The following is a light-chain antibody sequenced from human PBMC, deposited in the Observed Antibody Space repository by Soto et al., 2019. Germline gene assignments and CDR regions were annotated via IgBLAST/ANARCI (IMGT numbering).Light chain of an antibody. Sequence: DIEITQSTAFLSETPEESALLSCRDSQSVSRNLAWDQQKPGQAPRLLLYGSSTRATGIPARFSGSGSGTELTLTISSLQSEDYAVYYCQQYNHWPPSTFGQGTRLEIK. CDR2: GSS. V-gene: IGKV3-15*01. J-gene: IGKJ5*01. CDR3: QQYNHWPPST. CDR1: QSVSRN.